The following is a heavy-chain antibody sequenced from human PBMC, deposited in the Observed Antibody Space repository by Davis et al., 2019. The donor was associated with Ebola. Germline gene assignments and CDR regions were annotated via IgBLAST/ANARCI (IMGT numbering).Heavy chain of an antibody. J-gene: IGHJ4*02. CDR2: INPNSGGT. V-gene: IGHV1-2*02. D-gene: IGHD1-26*01. CDR1: GYTFIGYY. CDR3: ASDGSGPHTGFDY. Sequence: ASVKVSCKASGYTFIGYYIHWVRQAPGQGLEWMGCINPNSGGTDFAQKFQGRVTMTRDTSISTAYMELSGLRSDDTAVYYCASDGSGPHTGFDYWGQGTLVTVSS.